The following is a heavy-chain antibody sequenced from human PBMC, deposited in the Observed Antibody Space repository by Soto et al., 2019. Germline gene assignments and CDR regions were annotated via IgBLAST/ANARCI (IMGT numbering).Heavy chain of an antibody. V-gene: IGHV1-69*06. CDR2: IIPIFGTA. J-gene: IGHJ4*01. CDR3: ARDGSSGYPVDY. D-gene: IGHD3-22*01. Sequence: SVKVSCKASGGTFSSYAISWVRQAPGQGLEWMGGIIPIFGTANYAQKFQGRVTITADKSTSTAYMELSSLRSEDTAVYYCARDGSSGYPVDYWGQGTLVTVSS. CDR1: GGTFSSYA.